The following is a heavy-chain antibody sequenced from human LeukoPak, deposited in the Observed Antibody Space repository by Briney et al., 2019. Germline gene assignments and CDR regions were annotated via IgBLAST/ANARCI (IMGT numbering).Heavy chain of an antibody. V-gene: IGHV4-34*01. CDR3: ARDSVSRAAGLRY. CDR1: GGSFSGYY. D-gene: IGHD6-13*01. CDR2: INHSGST. Sequence: SETLSLTCAVYGGSFSGYYWSWIRQPPGKGVEWIGEINHSGSTNYNPSLKSRVTISVDTSKNQFSLKLSSVTAADTAVYYCARDSVSRAAGLRYWGQGTLVAVSS. J-gene: IGHJ4*02.